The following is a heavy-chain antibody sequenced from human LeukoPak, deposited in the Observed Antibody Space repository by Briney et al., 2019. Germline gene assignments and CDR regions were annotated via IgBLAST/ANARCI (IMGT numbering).Heavy chain of an antibody. CDR1: GFSLSTSGMC. CDR2: IDWDDDK. J-gene: IGHJ3*02. V-gene: IGHV2-70*11. CDR3: ARSDYGDYGDAFDI. Sequence: SGPALVKPTQTLTLTCTFSGFSLSTSGMCVSWIRQPPGKALEWLARIDWDDDKYYSTSLKTRLTISKDTSKNQVVLTMTNMDPVDTATYDCARSDYGDYGDAFDIWGQGTRVTVSS. D-gene: IGHD4-17*01.